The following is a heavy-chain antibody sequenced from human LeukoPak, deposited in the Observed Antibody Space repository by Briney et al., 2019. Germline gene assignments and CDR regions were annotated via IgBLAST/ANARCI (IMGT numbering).Heavy chain of an antibody. CDR1: GGSISSYY. CDR3: AVRIAVAGTDFDY. V-gene: IGHV4-59*12. J-gene: IGHJ4*02. D-gene: IGHD6-19*01. CDR2: IYYSGST. Sequence: SEALSLTCTVSGGSISSYYWSWIRQPPGKGLEWIGYIYYSGSTNYNPSLKSRVTMSVDTSKNQFSLKLSSVTAADTAVYYCAVRIAVAGTDFDYWGQGTLVTVSS.